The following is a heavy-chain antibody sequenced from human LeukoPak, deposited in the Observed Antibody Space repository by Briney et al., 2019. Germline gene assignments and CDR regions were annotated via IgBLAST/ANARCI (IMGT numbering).Heavy chain of an antibody. D-gene: IGHD3-16*01. CDR3: AKGGSSFYYSFEF. V-gene: IGHV3-23*01. CDR1: GFTFSNFD. CDR2: ITGSGGST. Sequence: GGSLRLSCAASGFTFSNFDMSWVRQAPGKGLEWVSAITGSGGSTFYSDSAKGRFTISRDNSKSTLYLQMNNLRAEDTAVYYCAKGGSSFYYSFEFWGQGTLVTVSS. J-gene: IGHJ4*02.